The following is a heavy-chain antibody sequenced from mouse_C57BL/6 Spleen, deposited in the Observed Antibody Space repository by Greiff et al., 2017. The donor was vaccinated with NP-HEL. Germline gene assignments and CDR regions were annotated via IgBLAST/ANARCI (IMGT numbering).Heavy chain of an antibody. D-gene: IGHD2-1*01. J-gene: IGHJ4*01. CDR2: INPYNGGT. CDR3: ARGPNGNGGYYAMDY. CDR1: GYTFTDYY. V-gene: IGHV1-19*01. Sequence: VQLQQSGPVLVKPGASVKMSCKASGYTFTDYYMNWVKQSHGKSLEWIGVINPYNGGTSYNQKFKGKATLTVDKSSSTAYMELNSLTSEDSAVYYCARGPNGNGGYYAMDYWGQGTSVTVSS.